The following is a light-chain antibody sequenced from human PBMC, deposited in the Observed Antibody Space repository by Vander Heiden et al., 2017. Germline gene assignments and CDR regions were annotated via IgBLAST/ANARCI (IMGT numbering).Light chain of an antibody. CDR1: QSVSSY. CDR2: DAS. Sequence: IVLTQSAATLSLSPGERATLSCRASQSVSSYLAWYQQKPGQAPRLLIYDASNRATGIPARFSGSGSGTDFTLTISSLEPEDFAVYYCQQRSNWPPGYTFGQGTKLEIK. J-gene: IGKJ2*01. V-gene: IGKV3-11*01. CDR3: QQRSNWPPGYT.